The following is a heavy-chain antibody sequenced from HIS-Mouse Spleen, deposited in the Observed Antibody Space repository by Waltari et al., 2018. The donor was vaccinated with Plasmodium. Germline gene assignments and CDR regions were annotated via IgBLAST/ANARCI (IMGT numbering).Heavy chain of an antibody. CDR3: AKDRRSSSWYVDD. CDR1: GFTFSSYG. Sequence: QVQLVESGGGVVQPGRSLRLSCAASGFTFSSYGMNWVRQAPGKGREWVTVITYDGSKKYYAESVKGRFTISRDNSKNTLYLQMNSRGAEDTAVYDCAKDRRSSSWYVDDWGQGTLVTVSS. D-gene: IGHD6-13*01. J-gene: IGHJ4*02. V-gene: IGHV3-30*18. CDR2: ITYDGSKK.